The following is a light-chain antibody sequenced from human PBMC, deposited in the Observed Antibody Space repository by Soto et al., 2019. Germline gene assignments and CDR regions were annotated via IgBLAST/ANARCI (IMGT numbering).Light chain of an antibody. J-gene: IGLJ3*02. CDR1: SSDVGAYQS. CDR3: CSYAGGYSWV. V-gene: IGLV2-11*01. Sequence: QSALTQPRSVSGSPGQSVTISCTGTSSDVGAYQSVSWYQQHPGKAPKLIISEVSHRPSGVPNRFSASKSGNTASLTISGLHPEDEADYYCCSYAGGYSWVFGGGTKVTVL. CDR2: EVS.